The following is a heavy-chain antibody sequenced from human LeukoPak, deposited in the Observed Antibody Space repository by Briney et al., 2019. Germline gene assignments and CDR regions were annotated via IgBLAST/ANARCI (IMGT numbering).Heavy chain of an antibody. CDR3: AREAGWNFNAFDI. J-gene: IGHJ3*02. D-gene: IGHD6-19*01. V-gene: IGHV4-4*07. CDR1: RGSVSSYP. Sequence: SETLSVTCTVSRGSVSSYPWNWIRQPAGKGLEYSGRIHGIGSTNYNPSLMGRVTMSVDSSKNQISLRLTSVTAADTAVYFCAREAGWNFNAFDIWGQGTMVTV. CDR2: IHGIGST.